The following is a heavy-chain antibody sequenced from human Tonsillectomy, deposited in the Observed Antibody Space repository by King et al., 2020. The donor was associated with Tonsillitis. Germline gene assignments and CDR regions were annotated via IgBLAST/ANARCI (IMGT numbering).Heavy chain of an antibody. CDR1: GYIFTNFG. CDR3: ARKFIANWELGY. Sequence: VQLVESGAEVKKPGASVKVSCKASGYIFTNFGITWVRQAPGQGLEWMGWISVYHGNTDYAQKLQGRVSMTTDTSTNTAYMELRSLTSDDTAVYFCARKFIANWELGYWGQGTLVTVSS. V-gene: IGHV1-18*04. D-gene: IGHD7-27*01. J-gene: IGHJ4*02. CDR2: ISVYHGNT.